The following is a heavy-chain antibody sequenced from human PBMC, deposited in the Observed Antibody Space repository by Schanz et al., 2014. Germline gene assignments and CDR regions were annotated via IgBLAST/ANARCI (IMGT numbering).Heavy chain of an antibody. D-gene: IGHD3-3*01. CDR3: ARLSAIFGVVTTYYFDY. V-gene: IGHV4-39*01. CDR1: GGSISSIGFY. Sequence: QLQLQESGPGLVNPSETLSLTCTVSGGSISSIGFYWGWIRQPPGKGLEWIGRMYYSGSTYYNPSLKSRVPIPGDTSKTHFSVKLSFVTAAETAVYYCARLSAIFGVVTTYYFDYWGQGTLVTVSS. CDR2: MYYSGST. J-gene: IGHJ4*02.